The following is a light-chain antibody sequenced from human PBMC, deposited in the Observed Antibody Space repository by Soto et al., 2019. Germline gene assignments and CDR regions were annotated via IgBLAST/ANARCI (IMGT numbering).Light chain of an antibody. V-gene: IGKV3-20*01. J-gene: IGKJ1*01. CDR1: QSVSSSY. CDR3: QQYNHWPPWT. CDR2: GAS. Sequence: EIVFTQSPGTLSLSHGDRSTLSCRASQSVSSSYLAWYQQKPGQAPRLLIYGASTRATGIPARFSGSGSGTDFTLTISRLEPEDFAVYYCQQYNHWPPWTVGQGTKVEIK.